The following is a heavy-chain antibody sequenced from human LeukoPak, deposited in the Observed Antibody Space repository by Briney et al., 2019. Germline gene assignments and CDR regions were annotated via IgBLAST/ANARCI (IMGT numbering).Heavy chain of an antibody. D-gene: IGHD2-2*01. CDR1: GFTFRSYG. CDR2: IWYDGSNK. CDR3: AREHCSSTSCYVDYYYGMDV. V-gene: IGHV3-33*01. Sequence: GGSLRLFCAASGFTFRSYGMHWARQAPGKGREGVADIWYDGSNKYYADAVKGRFTISRDNSKTTLYLQMNSLRAEDTAVYYCAREHCSSTSCYVDYYYGMDVWGQGTTVTVSS. J-gene: IGHJ6*02.